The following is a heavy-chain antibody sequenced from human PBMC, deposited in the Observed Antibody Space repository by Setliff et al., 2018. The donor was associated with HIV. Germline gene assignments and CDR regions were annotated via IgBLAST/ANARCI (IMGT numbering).Heavy chain of an antibody. CDR2: ISWNSGNI. CDR3: ARGYSYGYYFDY. V-gene: IGHV3-9*03. Sequence: GGSLRLSCAASGFTFDDYAMHWVRQAPGKGLEWVSGISWNSGNIGYADSVKGRFTISRDNAKNSLYLQMNSLRAEDMALYYCARGYSYGYYFDYWGQGTLVTVSS. CDR1: GFTFDDYA. D-gene: IGHD5-18*01. J-gene: IGHJ4*02.